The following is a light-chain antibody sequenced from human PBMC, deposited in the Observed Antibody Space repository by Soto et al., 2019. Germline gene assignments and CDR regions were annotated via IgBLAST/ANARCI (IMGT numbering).Light chain of an antibody. Sequence: QAVLTQPAAVSGSPGQSVTISCTGTSSDVGGYDYVSWYQQHPGTAPKLILYEVNNRPSGVSNRFSGSKSGNTASLIISGLQTEDDANYYCSSYTTANTLIYGTATKVTVL. CDR1: SSDVGGYDY. V-gene: IGLV2-14*01. CDR2: EVN. CDR3: SSYTTANTLI. J-gene: IGLJ1*01.